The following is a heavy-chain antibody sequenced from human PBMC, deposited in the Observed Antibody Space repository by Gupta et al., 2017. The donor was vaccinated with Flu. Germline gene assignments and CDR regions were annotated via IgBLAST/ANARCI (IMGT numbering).Heavy chain of an antibody. D-gene: IGHD3-3*01. V-gene: IGHV4-39*01. CDR1: GGSVTTSDFY. Sequence: QLQLQESGPGLVKPSETLSVTCTVSGGSVTTSDFYWGWIRQPPGRGLQFIGSIYYDGRAYYNPSLKSRVTIFVDTSRNQFSLKVSSVTAADTAVYYCARHWSGSGQKFDPWGQGTLVTVSS. CDR3: ARHWSGSGQKFDP. CDR2: IYYDGRA. J-gene: IGHJ5*02.